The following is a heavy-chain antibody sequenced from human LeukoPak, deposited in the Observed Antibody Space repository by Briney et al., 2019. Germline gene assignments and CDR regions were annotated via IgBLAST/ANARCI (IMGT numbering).Heavy chain of an antibody. J-gene: IGHJ4*02. CDR1: GFTFSDYW. CDR2: IKSDGTGI. D-gene: IGHD3-10*01. CDR3: VRGQTIDY. V-gene: IGHV3-74*03. Sequence: GGSLRLSCAASGFTFSDYWMYWLRHAPGKGLVWVSRIKSDGTGILYADFVEGRFTISRDNAKNALYLQMTSLRDEDTAVYYCVRGQTIDYWGQGILVTVSS.